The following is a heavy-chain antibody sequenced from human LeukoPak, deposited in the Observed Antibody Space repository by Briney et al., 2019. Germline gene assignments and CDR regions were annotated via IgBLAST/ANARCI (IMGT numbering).Heavy chain of an antibody. D-gene: IGHD3-16*01. V-gene: IGHV3-53*01. Sequence: PGGSLRLSCAASGFTVSSNYMSWVRQPPGKGLEWVSVIHSNGSTYYDDSVKRRFTTSRYNLNNTLSLQMDSLRSEDTAVYYCARDQVLRGSYRTNYYDMDVWGKGTMVTVSS. CDR3: ARDQVLRGSYRTNYYDMDV. CDR2: IHSNGST. J-gene: IGHJ6*04. CDR1: GFTVSSNY.